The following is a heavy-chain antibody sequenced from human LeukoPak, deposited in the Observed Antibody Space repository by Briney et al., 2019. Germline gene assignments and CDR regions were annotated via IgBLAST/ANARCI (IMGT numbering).Heavy chain of an antibody. CDR3: ARVQTPPACFDY. J-gene: IGHJ4*02. CDR1: GGSISSYY. Sequence: SETLSLTCTVSGGSISSYYWSWIRQPPGKGLEWIGYIYYSGSTNYNPSLKSRATISVDTSKNQFSPKLSSVTVADTAVYYCARVQTPPACFDYWGQRTLVTVSS. CDR2: IYYSGST. V-gene: IGHV4-59*01.